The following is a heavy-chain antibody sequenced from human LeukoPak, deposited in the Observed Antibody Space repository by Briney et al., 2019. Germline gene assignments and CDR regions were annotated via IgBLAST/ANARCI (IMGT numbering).Heavy chain of an antibody. V-gene: IGHV3-53*01. J-gene: IGHJ3*01. CDR1: GLTVSSND. CDR3: TKSGPPDPY. D-gene: IGHD1-14*01. CDR2: IYSGDNA. Sequence: GGSLRLSCAASGLTVSSNDMSWVRQAPGKGLEWVSFIYSGDNAYYADSVKGRFTISRDNYKNTRYLQMNSLRAEDTAMYYCTKSGPPDPYWGQGTMVTVSS.